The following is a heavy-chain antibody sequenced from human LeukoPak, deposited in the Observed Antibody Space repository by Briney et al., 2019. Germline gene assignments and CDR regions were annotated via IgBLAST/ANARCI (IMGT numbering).Heavy chain of an antibody. Sequence: ASVKVSCKASGGTFSSYAISWVRQAPGQGLEWMGRIIPILGIANYAQKFQGRVTITADKSTSTAYMELSSLRSEDTAVYYCARVCSSTSCSNQYYYYYGMDVWGQGTTVTVPS. CDR3: ARVCSSTSCSNQYYYYYGMDV. J-gene: IGHJ6*02. D-gene: IGHD2-2*01. CDR1: GGTFSSYA. CDR2: IIPILGIA. V-gene: IGHV1-69*04.